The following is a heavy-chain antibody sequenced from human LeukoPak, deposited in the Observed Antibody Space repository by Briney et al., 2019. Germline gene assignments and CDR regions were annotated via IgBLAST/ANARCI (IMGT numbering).Heavy chain of an antibody. V-gene: IGHV4-34*01. Sequence: SETLSLTCAVYGGSFSGYYWSWIRQPPGKGLEWIGEINHSGSTNYNPSLKSRVTISVDTSKNQFSLKLSSVTAADTAVYYRARGSDYDSSGYYYEYFDYWGQGTLVTVSS. CDR3: ARGSDYDSSGYYYEYFDY. CDR2: INHSGST. D-gene: IGHD3-22*01. J-gene: IGHJ4*02. CDR1: GGSFSGYY.